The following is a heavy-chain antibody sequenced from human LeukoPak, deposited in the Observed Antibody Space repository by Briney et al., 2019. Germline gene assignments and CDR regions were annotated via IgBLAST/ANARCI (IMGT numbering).Heavy chain of an antibody. V-gene: IGHV3-53*01. CDR2: IQSGGST. J-gene: IGHJ3*01. CDR3: ARDLPRGTLDV. Sequence: GGSLRLSCAVSTFSVTRNSMNWVRQAPGKGLEWLSVIQSGGSTYYADSVMGRVTISRDDSKNTVLLQMTNLRVEDTAMYYCARDLPRGTLDVWGQGTMVIVSS. D-gene: IGHD1-1*01. CDR1: TFSVTRNS.